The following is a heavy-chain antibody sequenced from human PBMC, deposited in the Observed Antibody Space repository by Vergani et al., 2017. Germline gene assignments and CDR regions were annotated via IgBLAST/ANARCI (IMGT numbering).Heavy chain of an antibody. Sequence: QLQLQESGPGLVKPSETLSLTCTVSGGSISSSSYYWGWIRQPPGKGLEWIGGIYYSGSTYYNPSLKSRVTISVDTSKNQFSLKLSSVTAADTAVYYCARPWENDAFDIWGQGTMVTVSS. CDR2: IYYSGST. V-gene: IGHV4-39*01. J-gene: IGHJ3*02. D-gene: IGHD1-26*01. CDR3: ARPWENDAFDI. CDR1: GGSISSSSYY.